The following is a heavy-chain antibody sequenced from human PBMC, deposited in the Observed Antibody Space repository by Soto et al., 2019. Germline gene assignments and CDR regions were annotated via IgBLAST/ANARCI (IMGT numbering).Heavy chain of an antibody. CDR3: AIGYCTNGVRYGFDY. CDR2: INPNSGGT. CDR1: GYTFTGYY. V-gene: IGHV1-2*04. D-gene: IGHD2-8*01. Sequence: ASVKVSCKASGYTFTGYYMHWVRQAPGQGLEWMGWINPNSGGTNYAQKFQGWVTMTRDTSISTAYMELSRLRSDDTAVYYCAIGYCTNGVRYGFDYWGQGTLVTVSS. J-gene: IGHJ4*02.